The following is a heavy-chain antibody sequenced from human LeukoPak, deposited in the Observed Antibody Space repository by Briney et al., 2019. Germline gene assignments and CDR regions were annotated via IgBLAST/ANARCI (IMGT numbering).Heavy chain of an antibody. J-gene: IGHJ6*03. CDR3: ARGGGMGHYYYYMDV. CDR2: IYYSGST. V-gene: IGHV4-59*01. Sequence: SETLSLTCTVSGGSISSYYWSWIRQPPGKGLEWIGYIYYSGSTNYNPSLKSRVTISVDTSKNQFSLKLSSVTAADMAVYHCARGGGMGHYYYYMDVWGKGTTVTISS. D-gene: IGHD5-24*01. CDR1: GGSISSYY.